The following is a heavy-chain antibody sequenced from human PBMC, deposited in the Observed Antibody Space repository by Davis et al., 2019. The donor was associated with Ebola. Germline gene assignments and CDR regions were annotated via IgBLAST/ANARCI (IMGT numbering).Heavy chain of an antibody. J-gene: IGHJ5*02. CDR2: INPSGGST. Sequence: ASVKVSCKASGYTFTSYGISWVRQAPGQGLEWMGIINPSGGSTSYAQKFQGRVTMTRDTSTSTVYMELTSLTSEDTALYYCARNRRVYGSSWYGWSDTWGQGTLVTVSS. V-gene: IGHV1-46*01. D-gene: IGHD6-13*01. CDR3: ARNRRVYGSSWYGWSDT. CDR1: GYTFTSYG.